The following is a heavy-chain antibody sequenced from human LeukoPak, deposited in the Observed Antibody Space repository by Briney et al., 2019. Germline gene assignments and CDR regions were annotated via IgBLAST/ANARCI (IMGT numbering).Heavy chain of an antibody. J-gene: IGHJ4*02. D-gene: IGHD3-3*01. CDR1: GGTISSSSYY. CDR2: IYYSGTT. Sequence: NPSETLSLTCTVSGGTISSSSYYWGWIRQPPGKGLEWIVSIYYSGTTYDNPSLKSRVTISVDTSKSRFSLRLTSVTAADTAVYYCARHVRFLEWLSSYYFDYWGQGTLVTVSS. V-gene: IGHV4-39*01. CDR3: ARHVRFLEWLSSYYFDY.